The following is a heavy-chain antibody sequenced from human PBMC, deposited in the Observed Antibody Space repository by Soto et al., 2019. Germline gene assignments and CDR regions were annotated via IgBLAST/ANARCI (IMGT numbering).Heavy chain of an antibody. J-gene: IGHJ6*02. CDR1: GYTFTGYY. CDR2: INPNSGGT. D-gene: IGHD3-16*01. CDR3: AREMGVERGGGGMDV. Sequence: QVQLVQSGAEVKKPGASVKVSCKASGYTFTGYYMHWVRQAPGQGLEWMGWINPNSGGTNYAQKFQGWVTMTRDTSISTDYMELSRLRSDDTAVYYGAREMGVERGGGGMDVWGQGTTVTVSS. V-gene: IGHV1-2*04.